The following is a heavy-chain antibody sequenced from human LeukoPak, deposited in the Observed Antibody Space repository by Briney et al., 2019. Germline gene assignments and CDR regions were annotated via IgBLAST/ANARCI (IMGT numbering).Heavy chain of an antibody. D-gene: IGHD1-14*01. Sequence: GASVKVSCKASGYTFAAHAVHWVRQAPGQRLEWMGWINVANGDTGYSQKFQDRVTITRDTSASTGYMEMNSLISEDTAVYYCTSKPRGGSRPFDYWGQGTLVTVSS. CDR1: GYTFAAHA. V-gene: IGHV1-3*01. CDR2: INVANGDT. CDR3: TSKPRGGSRPFDY. J-gene: IGHJ4*02.